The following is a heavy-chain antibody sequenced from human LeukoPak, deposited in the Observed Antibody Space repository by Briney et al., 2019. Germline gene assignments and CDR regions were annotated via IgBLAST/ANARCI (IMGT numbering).Heavy chain of an antibody. D-gene: IGHD4-17*01. CDR1: GFTFSSYW. CDR3: ARDWFDGDYDRFDY. V-gene: IGHV3-7*03. CDR2: IKQDGSQK. Sequence: PGGSLRLSCAASGFTFSSYWMSWFRQAPGKGLERVANIKQDGSQKFSVDSVKGRFTISRDNAKNSLYLQMNSLRVEDTAVYYCARDWFDGDYDRFDYWGQGTLVTVSS. J-gene: IGHJ4*02.